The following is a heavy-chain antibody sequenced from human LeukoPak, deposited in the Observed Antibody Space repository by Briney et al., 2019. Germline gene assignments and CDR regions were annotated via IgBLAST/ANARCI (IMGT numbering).Heavy chain of an antibody. CDR2: IQYDGSHK. Sequence: PGGSLRLSCAASGFTFSSYGMHWVRQAPGKGLERVAFIQYDGSHKSYADSVKGRFTISRDNSKNTLFLQMNSLRPEDTAVYYCAKDGSDYVWRTYFGGLNLDYWGQGTLVTVSS. V-gene: IGHV3-30*02. D-gene: IGHD3-16*01. CDR1: GFTFSSYG. J-gene: IGHJ4*02. CDR3: AKDGSDYVWRTYFGGLNLDY.